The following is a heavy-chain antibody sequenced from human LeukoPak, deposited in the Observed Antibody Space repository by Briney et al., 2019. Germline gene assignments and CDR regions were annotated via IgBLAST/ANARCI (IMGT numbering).Heavy chain of an antibody. CDR2: IYHSGST. CDR1: GGSISSSNW. Sequence: SETLSLTCAVSGGSISSSNWWSWVRQPPGKGLEWIGYIYHSGSTYYNPSLKSRVTISVDRSKNQFSLKLSSVTAADTAVYYCARGIAARPAGRFDYWGQGTLVTVSS. CDR3: ARGIAARPAGRFDY. J-gene: IGHJ4*02. D-gene: IGHD6-6*01. V-gene: IGHV4-4*02.